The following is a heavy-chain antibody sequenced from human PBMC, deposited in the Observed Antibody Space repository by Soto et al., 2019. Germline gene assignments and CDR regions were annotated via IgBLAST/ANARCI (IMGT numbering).Heavy chain of an antibody. CDR3: ARHSRRWLQIGKPYSYYGMDV. J-gene: IGHJ6*02. V-gene: IGHV5-51*01. D-gene: IGHD5-12*01. CDR1: GYSFTSYW. CDR2: IYPGDSDT. Sequence: GESLKISCKGSGYSFTSYWIGWVRQMPGKGLEWMGIIYPGDSDTRYSPSFQGQVTISADKSISTAYLQWSSLKASDTAMYYCARHSRRWLQIGKPYSYYGMDVWREGPPVTV.